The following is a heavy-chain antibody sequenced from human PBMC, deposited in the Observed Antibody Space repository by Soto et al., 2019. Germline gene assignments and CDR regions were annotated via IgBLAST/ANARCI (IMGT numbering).Heavy chain of an antibody. CDR2: IYYSGST. CDR3: ARMCCSGGSCYCTSPHDAFDI. V-gene: IGHV4-39*01. D-gene: IGHD2-15*01. J-gene: IGHJ3*02. Sequence: QLQLQESGPGLVKPSETLSLTCTVSGGSISSSSYYWGWIRQPPGKGLEWIGSIYYSGSTYYNPSLKSRVTISVDTSKNQFSLKLSSVTAADTAVYYCARMCCSGGSCYCTSPHDAFDIWGQGTMVTVSS. CDR1: GGSISSSSYY.